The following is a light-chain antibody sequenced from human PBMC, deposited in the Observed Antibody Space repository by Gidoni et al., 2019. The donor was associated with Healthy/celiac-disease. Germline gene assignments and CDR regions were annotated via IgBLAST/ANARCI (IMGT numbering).Light chain of an antibody. Sequence: EIVFTHSPCTLSFSPGERATLSCRASQTVSSSYLAWYQQKPGQAPRLLIYGASSRATGIPDRFSGSGSGTDFTLTISRVEPEDFAVYYCQQYGSSPLTFGGGTKVEIK. CDR2: GAS. CDR3: QQYGSSPLT. V-gene: IGKV3-20*01. J-gene: IGKJ4*01. CDR1: QTVSSSY.